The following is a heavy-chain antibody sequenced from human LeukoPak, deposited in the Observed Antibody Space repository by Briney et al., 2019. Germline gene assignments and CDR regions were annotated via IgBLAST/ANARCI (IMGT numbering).Heavy chain of an antibody. CDR3: SILRGGH. CDR2: ISVSGGGT. J-gene: IGHJ4*02. CDR1: GFTFSSYA. D-gene: IGHD3-10*01. V-gene: IGHV3-23*01. Sequence: GGSLRLSCAASGFTFSSYAMSWVRQAPGKGLEWVSAISVSGGGTYYADSVKGRFTISRDNSKNTLYLQMNSPRAEDTAVYYCSILRGGHWGQGTLVTVSS.